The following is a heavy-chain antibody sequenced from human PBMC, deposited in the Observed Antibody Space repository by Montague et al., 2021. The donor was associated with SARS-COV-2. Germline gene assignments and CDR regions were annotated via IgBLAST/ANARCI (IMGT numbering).Heavy chain of an antibody. Sequence: CAISGDSVSSNRATWNWIRQSPSRGLEWLGRTYYRSKWYNDYSDSAKGRITISPDTSKNQFSLQLNSVTPEDTAVYYCATISEEGGSGRGFDFWGQGTLVSVSS. V-gene: IGHV6-1*01. CDR2: TYYRSKWYN. CDR3: ATISEEGGSGRGFDF. CDR1: GDSVSSNRAT. D-gene: IGHD6-19*01. J-gene: IGHJ4*02.